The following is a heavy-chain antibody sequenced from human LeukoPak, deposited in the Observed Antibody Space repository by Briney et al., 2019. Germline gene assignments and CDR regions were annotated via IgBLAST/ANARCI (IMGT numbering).Heavy chain of an antibody. J-gene: IGHJ6*02. CDR3: AKDSSGYSYAHYYGMDV. Sequence: GGSLRLSCAASGLTFSSYGMHWVRQAPGEGLEWVAIISYDGSNKYYADSVKGRFTISRDNSKNTLYLQMNSLRAEDTAVYYCAKDSSGYSYAHYYGMDVWGQGTTVTVSS. D-gene: IGHD5-18*01. CDR2: ISYDGSNK. V-gene: IGHV3-30*18. CDR1: GLTFSSYG.